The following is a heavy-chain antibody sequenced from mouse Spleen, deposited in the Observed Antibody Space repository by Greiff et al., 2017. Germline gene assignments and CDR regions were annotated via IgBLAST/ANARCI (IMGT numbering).Heavy chain of an antibody. CDR1: GYTFTDYY. V-gene: IGHV1-26*01. CDR2: INPNNGGT. Sequence: EVQLQQSGPELVKPGASVKISCKASGYTFTDYYMNWVKQSHGKSLEWIGDINPNNGGTSYNQKFKGKATLTVDKSSSTAYMELRSLTSEDSAVYYCAREYGPYYFDYWGQGTTLTVSS. D-gene: IGHD2-10*02. CDR3: AREYGPYYFDY. J-gene: IGHJ2*01.